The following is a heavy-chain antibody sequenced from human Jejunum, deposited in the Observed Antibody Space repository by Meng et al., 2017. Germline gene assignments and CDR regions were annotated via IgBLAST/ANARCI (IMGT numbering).Heavy chain of an antibody. CDR1: GGPITSHF. V-gene: IGHV4-59*11. J-gene: IGHJ4*02. D-gene: IGHD1-26*01. Sequence: GSLRLSCSVSGGPITSHFWSWIRQSPGKGLEWIGDMYYTGTSNYNPSLKSRVTMSVDTSKNQFSLKLASVTAADTAVYYCARVAGYSAPFDFWGQGTLVTVSS. CDR2: MYYTGTS. CDR3: ARVAGYSAPFDF.